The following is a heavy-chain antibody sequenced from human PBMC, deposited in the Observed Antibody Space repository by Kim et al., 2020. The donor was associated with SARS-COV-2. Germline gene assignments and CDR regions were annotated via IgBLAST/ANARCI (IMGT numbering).Heavy chain of an antibody. CDR3: VKSIAVVALGENWFDP. V-gene: IGHV4-61*02. CDR1: GVSITSGDYY. D-gene: IGHD6-19*01. J-gene: IGHJ5*02. Sequence: SETLSLTCTVSGVSITSGDYYWSWIRQPAGKGLEWIGRIYSTGTTNYNPSLKGRVTMSLDTSKNQFSLKLSSVTAADTAMYYCVKSIAVVALGENWFDPWGQGTLVTVSS. CDR2: IYSTGTT.